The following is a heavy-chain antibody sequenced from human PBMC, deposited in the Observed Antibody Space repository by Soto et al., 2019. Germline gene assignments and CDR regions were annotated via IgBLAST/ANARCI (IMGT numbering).Heavy chain of an antibody. CDR2: IYYSGST. J-gene: IGHJ4*01. CDR3: ASRYDSSGYYLFDY. D-gene: IGHD3-22*01. Sequence: PSETLSLTCTVSGGSVSSGDYYWSWIRQPPGKGLEWIGYIYYSGSTYYNPSLKSRVTISVDTSKSQFSLKLSSVTAADTAVYYCASRYDSSGYYLFDYWGHGTLVTVSS. CDR1: GGSVSSGDYY. V-gene: IGHV4-30-4*01.